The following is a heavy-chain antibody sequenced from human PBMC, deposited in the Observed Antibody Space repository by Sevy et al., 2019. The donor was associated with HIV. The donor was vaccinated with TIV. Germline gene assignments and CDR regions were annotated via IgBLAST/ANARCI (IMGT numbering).Heavy chain of an antibody. J-gene: IGHJ4*02. CDR2: INPNSGGT. CDR1: GYFFTGYY. Sequence: ASVKGSCKASGYFFTGYYLHWVRQTPGQGLEWMGRINPNSGGTNYAQNFQGRVTMTRDTSISTAYMELSRLRSDDTAVYYCARGGGYSSGWWTFDYWGQGTLVTVSS. D-gene: IGHD6-19*01. V-gene: IGHV1-2*06. CDR3: ARGGGYSSGWWTFDY.